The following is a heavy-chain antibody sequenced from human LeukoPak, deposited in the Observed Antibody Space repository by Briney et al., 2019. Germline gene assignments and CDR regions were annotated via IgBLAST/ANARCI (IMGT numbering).Heavy chain of an antibody. CDR2: ISSSSSYI. CDR1: GFTFSSYS. J-gene: IGHJ4*02. D-gene: IGHD5-18*01. CDR3: ARDKLPGYSYGSAFDY. V-gene: IGHV3-21*04. Sequence: GGSLRLSCAASGFTFSSYSMNWVRQAPGMGLEWVASISSSSSYIYYADSVKGRLTISRDNAKNSLYLQMNSLRAEDTAVYYCARDKLPGYSYGSAFDYWGQGTLVTVSS.